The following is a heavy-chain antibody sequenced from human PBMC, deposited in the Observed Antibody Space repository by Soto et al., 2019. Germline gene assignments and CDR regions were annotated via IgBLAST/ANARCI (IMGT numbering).Heavy chain of an antibody. CDR2: INHSGST. CDR1: GGSFSGYY. CDR3: ARSRYGSGSYPFDP. V-gene: IGHV4-34*01. Sequence: QVQLQQWGAGLLKPSETLSLTCAVYGGSFSGYYWSWIRQPPGKGLEWIGEINHSGSTNYIPSLKRRLPIAVDTSKSPFSLKLSSVTAADTAVYYCARSRYGSGSYPFDPWCQGTLVTVFS. D-gene: IGHD3-10*01. J-gene: IGHJ5*02.